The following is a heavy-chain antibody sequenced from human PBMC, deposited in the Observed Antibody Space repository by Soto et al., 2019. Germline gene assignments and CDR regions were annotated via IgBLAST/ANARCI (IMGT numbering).Heavy chain of an antibody. D-gene: IGHD3-10*01. CDR3: ARVRVIRGVIPSRFGL. V-gene: IGHV1-69*06. J-gene: IGHJ4*02. Sequence: SVKVSCKASGGTFNSYGISWVRQAPGQGLDWMGVIIPLYGTVNYAQKFQGRVSITADKSTSTAYMDLNSLRSDDTAVYYCARVRVIRGVIPSRFGLWGPGTLVTVSS. CDR2: IIPLYGTV. CDR1: GGTFNSYG.